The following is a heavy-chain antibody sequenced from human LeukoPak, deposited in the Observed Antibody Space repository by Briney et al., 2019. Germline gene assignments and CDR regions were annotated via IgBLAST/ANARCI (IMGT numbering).Heavy chain of an antibody. V-gene: IGHV3-23*01. J-gene: IGHJ4*02. CDR2: ICGSGSSIHCVDS. D-gene: IGHD1-26*01. CDR3: ARDLGLSVGVTPFAS. CDR1: GFTFSTYA. Sequence: GGSLRLSCAASGFTFSTYAMSWVRQAPGKGLEWVSSICGSGSSIHCVDSYYRDSVKGRFTISRDNSKDTLYLEMNSLRAEDTAVYYCARDLGLSVGVTPFASWGRGTLVTVSS.